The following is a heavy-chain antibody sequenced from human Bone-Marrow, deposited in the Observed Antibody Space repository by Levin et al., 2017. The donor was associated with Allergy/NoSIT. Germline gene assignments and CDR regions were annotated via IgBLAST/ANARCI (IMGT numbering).Heavy chain of an antibody. Sequence: RSQTLSLTCTVSGGSINKGDHYWTWIRQPAGKGLEWIGRIYTSGDTNYNPSLKSRASISVDTSKKQIYLRLRSVTAADTAVYYCARDAGGHYDILTESFYAYYYMDVWGKGTTVTVSS. CDR3: ARDAGGHYDILTESFYAYYYMDV. CDR1: GGSINKGDHY. D-gene: IGHD3-9*01. CDR2: IYTSGDT. J-gene: IGHJ6*03. V-gene: IGHV4-61*02.